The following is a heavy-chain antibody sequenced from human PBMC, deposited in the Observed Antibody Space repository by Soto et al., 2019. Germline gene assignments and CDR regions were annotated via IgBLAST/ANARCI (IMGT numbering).Heavy chain of an antibody. CDR2: INYRGTT. CDR3: ARDAPGVAPY. D-gene: IGHD2-15*01. J-gene: IGHJ4*02. Sequence: QVQLQESGPGLVKPSQTLSLTCTVSGGSIIDGQTYLNWIRQHPERVMEWMGYINYRGTTNYSPALKRRIRISIDTSKNQFSLRLSSVTAADTAVYYCARDAPGVAPYWGQGTLVTVSS. CDR1: GGSIIDGQTY. V-gene: IGHV4-31*03.